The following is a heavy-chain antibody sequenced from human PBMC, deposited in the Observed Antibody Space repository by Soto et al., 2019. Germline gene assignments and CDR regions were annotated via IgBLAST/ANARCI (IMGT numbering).Heavy chain of an antibody. D-gene: IGHD5-18*01. CDR2: IYSGGNS. Sequence: PGGSLRLSCTTSGFTVSSSHRSWVRQAPGKGLDWASVIYSGGNSYYAVSVQGRFTISRDNAKNSLYLQMNSLRAEDTAVYYCARDYSSYGPFDYWGQGTLVTVSS. CDR1: GFTVSSSH. V-gene: IGHV3-53*01. J-gene: IGHJ4*02. CDR3: ARDYSSYGPFDY.